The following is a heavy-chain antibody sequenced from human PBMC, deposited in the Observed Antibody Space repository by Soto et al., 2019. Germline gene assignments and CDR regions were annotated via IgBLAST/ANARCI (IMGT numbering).Heavy chain of an antibody. CDR2: INSDGSST. D-gene: IGHD5-18*01. CDR3: ARGHRGYSYGQCYFDY. J-gene: IGHJ4*02. Sequence: LRLSCAASGFTFSSYWMHWVRQAPGKGLVWVSRINSDGSSTSYADSVRGRFTISRDNAKNTLYLQMNSLRAEDTAVYYCARGHRGYSYGQCYFDYWGQGTLVTVSS. CDR1: GFTFSSYW. V-gene: IGHV3-74*01.